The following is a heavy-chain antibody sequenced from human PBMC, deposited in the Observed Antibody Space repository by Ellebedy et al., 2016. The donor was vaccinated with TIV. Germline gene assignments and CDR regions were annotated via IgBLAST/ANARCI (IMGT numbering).Heavy chain of an antibody. Sequence: PGGSLRLSCAASGFTFGNYGIHWVRQAPGKGLEWVAYIRYDGISKYNSDSVKGRFIISRDNSKSTLSLQMNSLRAEDTAVYYCAKDRLAANGDGTFYFDYWGQGALVTVSS. CDR3: AKDRLAANGDGTFYFDY. CDR1: GFTFGNYG. D-gene: IGHD3-16*01. J-gene: IGHJ4*02. CDR2: IRYDGISK. V-gene: IGHV3-30*02.